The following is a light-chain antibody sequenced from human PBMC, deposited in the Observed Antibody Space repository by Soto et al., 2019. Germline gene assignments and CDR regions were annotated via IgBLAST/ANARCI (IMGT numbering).Light chain of an antibody. CDR1: QSIRST. J-gene: IGKJ1*01. CDR2: GAS. Sequence: EVVMTQSPATLSVSPGKGATLSCRASQSIRSTLASDQQKPGQAPRLLIHGASTRATGLPTRFSVSGSGTGFTLTISSLQSEDFADYYCQHYNNWPRTLGPGTKVDIK. V-gene: IGKV3-15*01. CDR3: QHYNNWPRT.